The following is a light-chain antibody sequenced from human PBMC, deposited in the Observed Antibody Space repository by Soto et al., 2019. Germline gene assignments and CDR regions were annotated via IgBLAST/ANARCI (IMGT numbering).Light chain of an antibody. V-gene: IGKV3-15*01. Sequence: EIVLTQSPGTLSLSPGERATLSCRASQSVVSSFLAWYQQKPGQAPRLLMYGASTRATGIPARFSGSGSGTEFTLTISSLQSEDFAVYYCQQYNNWPRLFGPGTKVDIK. CDR3: QQYNNWPRL. J-gene: IGKJ3*01. CDR1: QSVVSSF. CDR2: GAS.